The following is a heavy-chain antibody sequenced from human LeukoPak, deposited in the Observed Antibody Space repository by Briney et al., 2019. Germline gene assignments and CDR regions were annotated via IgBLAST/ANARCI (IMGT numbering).Heavy chain of an antibody. CDR3: ARSTIFGVVTFDY. CDR1: GFTFSSYP. CDR2: LSSDGVNK. Sequence: PGGSLRLSCAAAGFTFSSYPMHWVRQTPGKGLEWVAILSSDGVNKRYADSVQGRFTISRDNFKNTFSLQMNSLTAEDAAVYYCARSTIFGVVTFDYWGQGTLVTVSS. J-gene: IGHJ4*02. V-gene: IGHV3-30-3*01. D-gene: IGHD3-3*01.